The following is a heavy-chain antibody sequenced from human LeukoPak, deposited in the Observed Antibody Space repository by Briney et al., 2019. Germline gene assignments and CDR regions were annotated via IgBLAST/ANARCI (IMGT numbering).Heavy chain of an antibody. CDR3: ARSVGYSSSWYNWFDP. CDR2: IIPIFGTA. D-gene: IGHD6-13*01. V-gene: IGHV1-69*13. Sequence: ASVKVSCKASGGTFSSYAISWVRQAPGQRLEWMGGIIPIFGTANYAQKFQGRVTITADESTSTAYMELSSLRSEDTAVYYCARSVGYSSSWYNWFDPWGRGTLVTVSS. J-gene: IGHJ5*02. CDR1: GGTFSSYA.